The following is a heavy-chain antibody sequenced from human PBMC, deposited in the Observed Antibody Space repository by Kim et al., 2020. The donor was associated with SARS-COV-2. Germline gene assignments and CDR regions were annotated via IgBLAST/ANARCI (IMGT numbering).Heavy chain of an antibody. D-gene: IGHD3-22*01. CDR3: ARVGGSSGYQYFQH. Sequence: SETLSLTCAVSGGSISSSNWWSWVRQPPGKGLEWIGEIYHSGSTNYNPSLKSRVTISVDKSKNQFSLKLSSVTAADTAVYYCARVGGSSGYQYFQHWGQGTLVTVSS. CDR1: GGSISSSNW. CDR2: IYHSGST. J-gene: IGHJ1*01. V-gene: IGHV4-4*02.